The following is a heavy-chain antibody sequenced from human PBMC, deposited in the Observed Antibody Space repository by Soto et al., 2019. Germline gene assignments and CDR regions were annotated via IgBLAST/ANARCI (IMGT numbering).Heavy chain of an antibody. CDR3: ARGRYGDY. J-gene: IGHJ4*02. CDR2: ISAHNGNT. CDR1: GYTFTSYG. D-gene: IGHD1-1*01. V-gene: IGHV1-18*01. Sequence: QVHLVQSGAEVKKPGASVKVSCKASGYTFTSYGITWVRQAPGQGLEWMGWISAHNGNTDYAQKLQGRVIVTRDTSTSTAYMELRILRSDDTAVYYCARGRYGDYWGQGAGVTVSS.